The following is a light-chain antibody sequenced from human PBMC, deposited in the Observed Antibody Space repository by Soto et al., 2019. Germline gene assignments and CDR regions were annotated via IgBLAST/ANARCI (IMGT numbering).Light chain of an antibody. V-gene: IGKV3-20*01. Sequence: EIVLTQSPGTLSLSPGDRATLSCRASQSLSVSYIAWYQQKPGQAPRLLIYSTSTRAAGIPDRFTGRGSGTHFPLAISRLEPEDFAVYYCHHFGDSPQTFGQGTTVEV. CDR2: STS. J-gene: IGKJ1*01. CDR3: HHFGDSPQT. CDR1: QSLSVSY.